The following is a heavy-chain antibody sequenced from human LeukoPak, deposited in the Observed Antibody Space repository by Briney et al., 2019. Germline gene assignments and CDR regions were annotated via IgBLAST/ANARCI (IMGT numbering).Heavy chain of an antibody. CDR1: GYTFASYY. D-gene: IGHD2-2*01. J-gene: IGHJ4*02. CDR3: ARDYCSSTSCLFDY. CDR2: INPNSGDT. V-gene: IGHV1-2*06. Sequence: ASVKVSCKASGYTFASYYMYWVRRAPGQELEWMGRINPNSGDTNYAQKFQGRVTMTRDTSISTAYMELSRLRSDDTAVYYCARDYCSSTSCLFDYWGQGPLVTVSS.